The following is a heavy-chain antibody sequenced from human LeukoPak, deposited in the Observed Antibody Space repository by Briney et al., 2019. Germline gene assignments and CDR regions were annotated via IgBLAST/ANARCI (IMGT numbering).Heavy chain of an antibody. D-gene: IGHD3-22*01. CDR2: VDPEDGET. CDR1: GYTFTDYY. J-gene: IGHJ5*02. V-gene: IGHV1-69-2*01. Sequence: ASVKTSCKVSGYTFTDYYMHWVQQAPGKGLEWMGLVDPEDGETIYAEKFQGRVTITADTSTDTAYMELSSLRSEDTAVYYCATSFPCYYDSSGHYTRYNWFDPWGQGTLVTVSS. CDR3: ATSFPCYYDSSGHYTRYNWFDP.